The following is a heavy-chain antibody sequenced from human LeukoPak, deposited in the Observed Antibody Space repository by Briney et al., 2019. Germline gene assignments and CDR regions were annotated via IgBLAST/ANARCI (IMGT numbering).Heavy chain of an antibody. CDR1: GFTFSNYA. CDR2: ISYDGSNK. CDR3: ARDAWMDTAVVVDY. J-gene: IGHJ4*02. D-gene: IGHD5-18*01. Sequence: GGSLRLSCVTSGFTFSNYAMSWVRQAPGKGLEWVAVISYDGSNKYYADSVKGRFTISRDNSKNTLYLQMNSLRAEDTAVYYCARDAWMDTAVVVDYWGEGTLAAVSS. V-gene: IGHV3-30*04.